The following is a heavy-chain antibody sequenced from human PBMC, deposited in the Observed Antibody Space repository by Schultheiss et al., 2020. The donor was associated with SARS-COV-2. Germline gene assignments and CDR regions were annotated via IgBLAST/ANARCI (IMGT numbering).Heavy chain of an antibody. CDR2: ISWNSGSI. D-gene: IGHD3-22*01. J-gene: IGHJ4*02. Sequence: GGSLRLSCAASGFTFDDYTMHWVRQAPGKGLEWVSGISWNSGSIGYADSVKGRFTITRDNAKNSLYLQMNSLRAEDTAVYYCAGEKITMKVGNLDYWGQGTLVTVYS. CDR3: AGEKITMKVGNLDY. CDR1: GFTFDDYT. V-gene: IGHV3-9*01.